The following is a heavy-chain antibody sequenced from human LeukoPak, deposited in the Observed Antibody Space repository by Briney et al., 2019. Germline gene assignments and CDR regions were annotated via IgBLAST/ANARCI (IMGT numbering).Heavy chain of an antibody. CDR3: AKDIGGGSSSIL. D-gene: IGHD6-6*01. Sequence: QPGGSLRLSCAASGFTFSSYAMSWVRQAPGMGLEWVSAISGSGGSTYYADSVKGRFTISRDNSKNTLYLQMNSLRTEDTALYYCAKDIGGGSSSILWGQGTLVTVSS. CDR2: ISGSGGST. J-gene: IGHJ4*02. V-gene: IGHV3-23*01. CDR1: GFTFSSYA.